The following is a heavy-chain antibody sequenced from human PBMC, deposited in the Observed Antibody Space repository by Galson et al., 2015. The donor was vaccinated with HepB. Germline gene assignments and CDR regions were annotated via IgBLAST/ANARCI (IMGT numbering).Heavy chain of an antibody. Sequence: SVKVSCKASGYTFTSYGISWVRQAPGQGLGWMGRINPDSGGTNYAQNFQGRVTMTRDTSISTAYMELSRLISDDTAVYYCAREVVTYCGGECSDAFDIWGQGTMVTVSS. CDR1: GYTFTSYG. D-gene: IGHD2-21*01. V-gene: IGHV1-2*06. CDR3: AREVVTYCGGECSDAFDI. J-gene: IGHJ3*02. CDR2: INPDSGGT.